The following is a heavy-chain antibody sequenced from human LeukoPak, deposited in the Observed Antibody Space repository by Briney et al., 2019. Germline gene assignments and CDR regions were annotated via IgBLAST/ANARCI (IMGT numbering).Heavy chain of an antibody. V-gene: IGHV4-59*12. CDR1: GGSISSYY. CDR2: IYYSGST. D-gene: IGHD6-6*01. CDR3: ARDRLSGLVPLDY. J-gene: IGHJ4*02. Sequence: SETLSLTCTVSGGSISSYYWSWIRQPPGKGLEWIGYIYYSGSTNYNPSLKSRVTISVDTSKNQFSLKLSSVTAADTAVYYCARDRLSGLVPLDYWGQGTLVTVSS.